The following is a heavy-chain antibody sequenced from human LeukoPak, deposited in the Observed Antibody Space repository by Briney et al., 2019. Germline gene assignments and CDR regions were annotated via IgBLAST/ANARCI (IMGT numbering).Heavy chain of an antibody. V-gene: IGHV3-30*04. D-gene: IGHD3-22*01. CDR1: GFTFSNYA. J-gene: IGHJ4*02. CDR2: ISYDGSNK. CDR3: ARDLNYYDSSGLLSF. Sequence: GGSLRLSCAASGFTFSNYAMHWVRQAPGKGLEWVAVISYDGSNKYYADSVKGRFTISRDNSKNTLYLQMNSLRAEDTAVYYCARDLNYYDSSGLLSFWGQGTLVTVSS.